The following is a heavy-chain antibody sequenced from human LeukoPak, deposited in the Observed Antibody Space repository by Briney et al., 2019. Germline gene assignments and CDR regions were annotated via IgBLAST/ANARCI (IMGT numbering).Heavy chain of an antibody. CDR1: GYTFTDYH. CDR3: ARGSNWKENWFDP. J-gene: IGHJ5*02. CDR2: INPNGGDT. V-gene: IGHV1-2*06. D-gene: IGHD1-1*01. Sequence: ASVKVSCRASGYTFTDYHMHWVRQAPGQGLEWMRRINPNGGDTNYAQKFQGRVTMTRDTSITTAYMELSSLRSDDTAVYYCARGSNWKENWFDPWGQGTPVIVSS.